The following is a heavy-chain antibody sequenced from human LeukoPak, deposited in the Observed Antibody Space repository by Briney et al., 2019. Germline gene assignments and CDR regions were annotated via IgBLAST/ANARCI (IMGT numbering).Heavy chain of an antibody. CDR3: ARGFGYSSSWPDAFDI. J-gene: IGHJ3*02. D-gene: IGHD6-13*01. Sequence: GGSLRLSCGASGFTFSSYWMHWVRQAPGKGLVWVSRINSDGSSTSYADSVKGRLTISRDNAKNTLYLQMNSLRAEDTAVYYCARGFGYSSSWPDAFDIWGQGTMVTVSS. V-gene: IGHV3-74*01. CDR2: INSDGSST. CDR1: GFTFSSYW.